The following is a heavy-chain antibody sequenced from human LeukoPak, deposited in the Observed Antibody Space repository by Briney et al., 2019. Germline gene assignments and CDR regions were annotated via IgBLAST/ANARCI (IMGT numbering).Heavy chain of an antibody. V-gene: IGHV3-33*01. CDR3: ARHQSDGSGYFAY. J-gene: IGHJ4*02. CDR1: GFTFSSYG. D-gene: IGHD5-24*01. CDR2: IWYDGSNK. Sequence: PGRSLRLSCAASGFTFSSYGMHWVRQAPGKGLEWVAVIWYDGSNKYYADSVKGRFTISRDNSKNTLYLQMNSLRAEDTAVYYCARHQSDGSGYFAYWGQGTLVTVSS.